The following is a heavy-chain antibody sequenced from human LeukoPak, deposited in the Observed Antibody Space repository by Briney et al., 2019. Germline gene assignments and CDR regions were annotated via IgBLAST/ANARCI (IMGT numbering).Heavy chain of an antibody. V-gene: IGHV1-69*05. D-gene: IGHD6-6*01. J-gene: IGHJ3*02. CDR3: ARDGEYSSSSGAFDI. CDR1: GGTFSSYA. CDR2: IIPIFGTA. Sequence: GASVTVSCKASGGTFSSYAISWVRQAPGQGLEWMGGIIPIFGTANYAQKFQGRVTITTDESTSTAYMELSSLRSEDTAVYYCARDGEYSSSSGAFDIWGQGTMVTVSS.